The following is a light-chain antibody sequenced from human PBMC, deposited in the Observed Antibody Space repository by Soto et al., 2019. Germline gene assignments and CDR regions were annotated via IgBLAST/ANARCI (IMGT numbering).Light chain of an antibody. J-gene: IGKJ3*01. Sequence: DIQMTQSPSSLSASVGDRVTITCRASQSISSYLHWYQQKPGKAPNLLIYTASNLQSGVPSRFSGSGSGTDFTLTISSLQPEDFATYYCQQSYSTPLTFGPGTKVDIK. CDR1: QSISSY. CDR3: QQSYSTPLT. CDR2: TAS. V-gene: IGKV1-39*01.